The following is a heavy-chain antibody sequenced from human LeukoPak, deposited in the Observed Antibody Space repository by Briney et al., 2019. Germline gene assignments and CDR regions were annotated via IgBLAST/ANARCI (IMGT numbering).Heavy chain of an antibody. Sequence: VASVKVSCKVSGGTFSSYAISWVRQAPGQGLEWMGRIIPILGIANYAQKFQGRVTITADKSTSTAYMELSSLRSEDTAVYYCARSTFEDWFDPWGQGTLVTVSS. J-gene: IGHJ5*02. CDR1: GGTFSSYA. V-gene: IGHV1-69*04. CDR3: ARSTFEDWFDP. D-gene: IGHD3-16*01. CDR2: IIPILGIA.